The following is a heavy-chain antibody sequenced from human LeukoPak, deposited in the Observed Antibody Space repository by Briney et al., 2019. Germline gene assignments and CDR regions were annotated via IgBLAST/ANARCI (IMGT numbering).Heavy chain of an antibody. CDR2: ISSSSSYI. Sequence: GGSLRLSCTASGFTFSYAWMNWVRQAPGKGLEWVSSISSSSSYIYYADSVKGRFTISRDNAKNSLYLQMNSLRAEDTAVYYCARAIPSRGGNWFDPWGQGTLVTVSS. J-gene: IGHJ5*02. V-gene: IGHV3-21*01. D-gene: IGHD3-10*01. CDR3: ARAIPSRGGNWFDP. CDR1: GFTFSYAW.